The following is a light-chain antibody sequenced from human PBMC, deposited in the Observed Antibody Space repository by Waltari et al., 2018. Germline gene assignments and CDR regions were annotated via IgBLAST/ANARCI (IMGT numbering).Light chain of an antibody. J-gene: IGKJ1*01. CDR1: QSVSSN. V-gene: IGKV3-15*01. CDR3: QQYNNWPPGA. Sequence: EIVMTQSPATLSVSPGERATLSCRASQSVSSNLAWYQQKPGQAPRLLIHGASTRATGIQARFSGSGSGTEFTLTISSLQSEDFAVYYCQQYNNWPPGAFGQGTKVEIK. CDR2: GAS.